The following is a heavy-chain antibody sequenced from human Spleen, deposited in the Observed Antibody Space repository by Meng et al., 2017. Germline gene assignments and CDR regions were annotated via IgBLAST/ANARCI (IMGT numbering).Heavy chain of an antibody. CDR1: GGSITSTSSY. CDR3: VISSHN. V-gene: IGHV4-39*07. D-gene: IGHD3-3*02. J-gene: IGHJ4*02. CDR2: IYYRGST. Sequence: QLHLQESGPGLVKPSETLSLTCIISGGSITSTSSYWGWVRQPPGKGLEWIGSIYYRGSTNYSPSLKSRISMSVDMSKNQFSLKVNSVTAADTAIYYCVISSHNWGQGTLVTVSS.